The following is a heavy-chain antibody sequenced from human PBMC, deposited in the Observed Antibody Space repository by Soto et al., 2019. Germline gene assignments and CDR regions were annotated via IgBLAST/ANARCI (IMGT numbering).Heavy chain of an antibody. Sequence: GSLRLSCAASGFTFTSYAMTWVRQAPGKGLEWVSSIRPGGGSTYYADSVKGRFTISRDNSENTLYLEMHSLRAEDTAIFYCARGIYYMDVWGQGTTVTVSS. J-gene: IGHJ6*03. CDR1: GFTFTSYA. CDR2: IRPGGGST. V-gene: IGHV3-23*01. CDR3: ARGIYYMDV.